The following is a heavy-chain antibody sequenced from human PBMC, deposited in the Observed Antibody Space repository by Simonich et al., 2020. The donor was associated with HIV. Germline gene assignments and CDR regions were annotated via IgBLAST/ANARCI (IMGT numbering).Heavy chain of an antibody. Sequence: EVQLVESGGGLVKPGGSLRLSCAASGFTFSSYSMNWVRQATGKELELFSSISISSSYIYYADSVKGRFTISRDNAKNSLYLQMNSLRAEDTAVYYCARDGRKGSSTSCSDYWGQGTLVTVSS. CDR2: ISISSSYI. D-gene: IGHD2-2*01. V-gene: IGHV3-21*01. CDR1: GFTFSSYS. J-gene: IGHJ4*02. CDR3: ARDGRKGSSTSCSDY.